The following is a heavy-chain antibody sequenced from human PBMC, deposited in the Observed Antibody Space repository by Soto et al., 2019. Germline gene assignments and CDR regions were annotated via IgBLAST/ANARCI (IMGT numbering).Heavy chain of an antibody. D-gene: IGHD5-18*01. Sequence: QVQLVESGGGVVQPGRSLRLSCEASGFTFGTNAMHWVRQAPGKGLEWVAVISYDGSKKHYADSVRGRFTISRDHSKNTLYLEMISLRAEDTAVYFGAKGGVDTAMAYYNFYGMDVWGQGTTVTVSS. CDR1: GFTFGTNA. V-gene: IGHV3-30*18. J-gene: IGHJ6*02. CDR2: ISYDGSKK. CDR3: AKGGVDTAMAYYNFYGMDV.